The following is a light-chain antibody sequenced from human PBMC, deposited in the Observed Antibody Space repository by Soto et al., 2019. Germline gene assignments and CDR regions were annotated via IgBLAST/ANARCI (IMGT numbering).Light chain of an antibody. CDR1: QTITSN. J-gene: IGKJ1*01. CDR2: GAS. CDR3: PQYNNLPPAT. Sequence: EIVMTQSPATLSVSPGERATLSCRASQTITSNLAWYQQKPGQAPRLLIYGASTRATGIPARFSGSGSGTEFTLTISSLQSEDFALYFCPQYNNLPPATCGQGTKVEIK. V-gene: IGKV3-15*01.